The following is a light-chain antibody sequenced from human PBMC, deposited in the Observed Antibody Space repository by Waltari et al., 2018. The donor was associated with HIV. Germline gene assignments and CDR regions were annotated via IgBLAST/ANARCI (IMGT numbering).Light chain of an antibody. V-gene: IGLV2-8*01. CDR1: SSDIGAPDS. CDR3: SSHGATNYYV. Sequence: QSALAQPPSASASPGQSVALSCSGTSSDIGAPDSVSWYQHHPGKAPGLIIYEVTKRPSGVPDRFSGSKSGNTASLTVSGIQAEDEADYYCSSHGATNYYVFGSGTRVTVL. CDR2: EVT. J-gene: IGLJ1*01.